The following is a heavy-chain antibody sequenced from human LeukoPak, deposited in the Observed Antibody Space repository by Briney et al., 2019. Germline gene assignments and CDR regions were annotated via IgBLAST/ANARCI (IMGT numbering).Heavy chain of an antibody. CDR1: GGSISSYY. D-gene: IGHD6-19*01. V-gene: IGHV4-59*08. CDR2: IYYSGST. Sequence: SEALSLTCTVSGGSISSYYWSWIRQPPGNGLEWLGYIYYSGSTNYNPSLKSRVTISVDTSKNQFSLKLSSVTTADTAVYYCGRQEWLSRHIGYWGKGTMVTASS. CDR3: GRQEWLSRHIGY. J-gene: IGHJ4*02.